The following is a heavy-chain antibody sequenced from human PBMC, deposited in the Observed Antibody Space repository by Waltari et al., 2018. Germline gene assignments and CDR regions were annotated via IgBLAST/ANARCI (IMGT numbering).Heavy chain of an antibody. CDR2: VYYRGTT. J-gene: IGHJ6*02. D-gene: IGHD3-10*01. CDR3: ARMYYYAYYYGMDV. CDR1: GGYLSDHF. Sequence: QVQLQKSGPGLVKSSETLSLTCSVSGGYLSDHFWSWLRQSPGNGLGGIGNVYYRGTTSYNASLKSRVTISIDTAKNQFSLKLNSVTAADTAIYYCARMYYYAYYYGMDVWGQGTTVIVSS. V-gene: IGHV4-59*11.